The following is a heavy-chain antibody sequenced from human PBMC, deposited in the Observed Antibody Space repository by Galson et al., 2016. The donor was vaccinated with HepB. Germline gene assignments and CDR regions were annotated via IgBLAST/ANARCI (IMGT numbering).Heavy chain of an antibody. CDR2: IKQDGSEM. V-gene: IGHV3-7*01. Sequence: SLRLSCAASGFTFSSYWMTWVRQAPGKGLEWVANIKQDGSEMYYVDSVKGRFTIARDNAKNSLYLQMNSLRAEDTAVYYCARVYCSSTSCQPGAYWGQGTLVTVSS. D-gene: IGHD2-2*01. J-gene: IGHJ4*02. CDR3: ARVYCSSTSCQPGAY. CDR1: GFTFSSYW.